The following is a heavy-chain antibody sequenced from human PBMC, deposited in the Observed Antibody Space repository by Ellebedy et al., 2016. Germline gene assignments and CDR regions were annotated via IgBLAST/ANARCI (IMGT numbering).Heavy chain of an antibody. CDR3: ARSLGPDYSNYEDAPDDYYYMDV. V-gene: IGHV1-8*02. D-gene: IGHD4-11*01. Sequence: ASVKVSCXASGYTFTSYGISWVRQATGLGLEWMGWMNPNSGNAFYAQKFQGRVTMTRNISISTAYMELSSLRSEDTAVYYCARSLGPDYSNYEDAPDDYYYMDVWGKGTTVTVSS. CDR1: GYTFTSYG. CDR2: MNPNSGNA. J-gene: IGHJ6*03.